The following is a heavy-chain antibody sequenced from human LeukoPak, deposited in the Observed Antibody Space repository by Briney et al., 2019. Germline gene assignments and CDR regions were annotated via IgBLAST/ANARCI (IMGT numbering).Heavy chain of an antibody. V-gene: IGHV4-34*01. D-gene: IGHD3-3*01. J-gene: IGHJ4*02. CDR2: INHSGST. Sequence: SETLSLTCAVYGGSFSGYYWSWIRQPPGKGLEWIGEINHSGSTDYNPSLKSRVTISVDTSKNQFSLKLSSVTAADTAVYYCARVVRDFWSGYPNFDYWGQGTLVTVSS. CDR3: ARVVRDFWSGYPNFDY. CDR1: GGSFSGYY.